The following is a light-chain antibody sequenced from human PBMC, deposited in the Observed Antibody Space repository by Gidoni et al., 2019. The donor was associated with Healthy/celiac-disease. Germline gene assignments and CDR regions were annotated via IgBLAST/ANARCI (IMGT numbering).Light chain of an antibody. CDR2: DAS. CDR3: QQFNSYPPLT. Sequence: AIPLPQSPSSLSASVGDRVTITCRASQGISSALAWYQQKPGKAPKLLIYDASSLESGVPARFSGSGSGTDFTLTISSLQPEDFATYYCQQFNSYPPLTFGGGTKVEIK. CDR1: QGISSA. V-gene: IGKV1-13*02. J-gene: IGKJ4*01.